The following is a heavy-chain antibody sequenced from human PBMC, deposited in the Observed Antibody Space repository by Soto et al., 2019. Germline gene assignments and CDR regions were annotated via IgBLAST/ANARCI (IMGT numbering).Heavy chain of an antibody. D-gene: IGHD6-13*01. Sequence: ETLSLTSPVSVGSISRRSNYWGWIRQPPGKGLEWIGSIYYGGCTNYNPSLKSRVTISGDPSKTQFPLNLSSVTAPVRAAYNCVRIRGGYTALSNWFDTGGQGTLVTVSS. V-gene: IGHV4-39*01. J-gene: IGHJ5*02. CDR1: VGSISRRSNY. CDR3: VRIRGGYTALSNWFDT. CDR2: IYYGGCT.